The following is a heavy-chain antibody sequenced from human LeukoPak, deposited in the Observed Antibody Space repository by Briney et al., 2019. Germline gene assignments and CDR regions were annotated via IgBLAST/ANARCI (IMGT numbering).Heavy chain of an antibody. CDR3: ARAVTVTTHGGYYFDY. CDR1: GGSISSSNW. CDR2: IYHSGST. J-gene: IGHJ4*02. D-gene: IGHD4-17*01. Sequence: PSETLSLTCAVSGGSISSSNWWSWVRQPPGKGLEWIGEIYHSGSTNYNPSLKSRVTISVDKSKNQFSLRLSSVTAADTAVYYCARAVTVTTHGGYYFDYWGQGTLVTVSS. V-gene: IGHV4-4*02.